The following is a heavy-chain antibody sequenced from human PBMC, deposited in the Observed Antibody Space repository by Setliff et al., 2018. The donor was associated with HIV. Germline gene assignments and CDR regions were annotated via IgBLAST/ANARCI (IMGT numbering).Heavy chain of an antibody. V-gene: IGHV1-69*10. CDR2: IIPMSGVP. J-gene: IGHJ5*02. CDR3: ARDSPNYYDSSGS. D-gene: IGHD3-22*01. Sequence: SVKVSCKASGGNFRSCGISWVRQAPGQGLEWMGGIIPMSGVPKYAQKFQGRVTITADKSTSTAYMELSSLRSEDTAVYYCARDSPNYYDSSGSWGQGTLVTVSA. CDR1: GGNFRSCG.